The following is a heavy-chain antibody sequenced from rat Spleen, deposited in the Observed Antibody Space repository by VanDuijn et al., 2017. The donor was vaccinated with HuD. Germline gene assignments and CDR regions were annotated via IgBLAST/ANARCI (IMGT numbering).Heavy chain of an antibody. D-gene: IGHD1-8*01. Sequence: VQLKESGPGLVQPSQTLSLTCTISGYALNRSGVNWIRQAPGKGLEWVATINPDGSTTYYPDTVKGRFTISRDNAKSTLYLQMNSLRSEDTATYYCARPDSSLYVMDAWGQGVSVTVSS. V-gene: IGHV5-31*01. CDR2: INPDGSTT. CDR1: GYALNRSG. CDR3: ARPDSSLYVMDA. J-gene: IGHJ4*01.